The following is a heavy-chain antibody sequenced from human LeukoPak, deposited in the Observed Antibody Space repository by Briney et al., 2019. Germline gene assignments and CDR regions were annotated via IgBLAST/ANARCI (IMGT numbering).Heavy chain of an antibody. Sequence: GGSLRLSCAASGFTFSSYLMSWVRQAPGKGLEWVANINQDGSTKYYVYSVKGGFTISIDSAKNSLHLQIYSTRAETTASYCSARANDGGYARKIYYYYYIDGWGKGTTVTVSS. CDR3: ARANDGGYARKIYYYYYIDG. V-gene: IGHV3-7*01. D-gene: IGHD5-12*01. CDR1: GFTFSSYL. CDR2: INQDGSTK. J-gene: IGHJ6*03.